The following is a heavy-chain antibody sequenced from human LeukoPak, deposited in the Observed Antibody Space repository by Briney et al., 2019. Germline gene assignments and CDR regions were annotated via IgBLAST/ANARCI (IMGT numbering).Heavy chain of an antibody. Sequence: PGGSLRLSCVASGFTFGKYWMSWVRQAPGKGLEWVANIKLDGSEKNYVDSVKGRFTISRDNAKSTAYLQMNSLRSEDTAVYYCAKNDPDSSEDWGQGTLVTVSS. CDR3: AKNDPDSSED. D-gene: IGHD3-22*01. J-gene: IGHJ4*02. CDR1: GFTFGKYW. V-gene: IGHV3-7*01. CDR2: IKLDGSEK.